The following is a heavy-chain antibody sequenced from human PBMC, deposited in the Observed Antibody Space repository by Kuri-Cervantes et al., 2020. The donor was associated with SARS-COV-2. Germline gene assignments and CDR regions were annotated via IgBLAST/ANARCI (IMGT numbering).Heavy chain of an antibody. Sequence: SVKVSCKASGGTFSSYAISWVRQAPGQGLEWMGGIIPIFGTANYAQKFQGRVTITADESTSTAYMELRSLRSDDTAVYYCARGKSGWPGRLGNWGQGTLVTVSS. CDR2: IIPIFGTA. J-gene: IGHJ4*02. CDR1: GGTFSSYA. D-gene: IGHD6-19*01. V-gene: IGHV1-69*13. CDR3: ARGKSGWPGRLGN.